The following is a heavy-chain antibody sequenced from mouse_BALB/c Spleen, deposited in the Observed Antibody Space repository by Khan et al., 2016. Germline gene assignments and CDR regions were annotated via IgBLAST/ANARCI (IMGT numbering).Heavy chain of an antibody. CDR2: IFPGSGDT. Sequence: EVQLQESGTVLARPGASVKMSCKASDYTFSTYWMHWVKQRPGQGLEWIGAIFPGSGDTTNNQRFEDKAKLTAVTSTNTAYMELSSLTNEDSAVYSCTGHYGSSWGKNFFDYWGQGTTLTVSS. V-gene: IGHV1-5*01. CDR1: DYTFSTYW. CDR3: TGHYGSSWGKNFFDY. D-gene: IGHD1-1*01. J-gene: IGHJ2*01.